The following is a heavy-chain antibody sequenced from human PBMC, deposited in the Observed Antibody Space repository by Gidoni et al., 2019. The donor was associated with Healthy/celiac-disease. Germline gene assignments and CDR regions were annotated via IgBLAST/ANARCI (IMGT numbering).Heavy chain of an antibody. Sequence: QVQLVESGGGVVQPGRSLRLSCAASGFPFRSYGMHWVRQAPGKGLEWVAVIWYDGSNKYYADSVKGRFTISRDNSKNTLYLQMNSLRAEDTAVYYCARGYYYGSGSGGMDVWGQGTTVTVSS. J-gene: IGHJ6*02. CDR1: GFPFRSYG. V-gene: IGHV3-33*01. D-gene: IGHD3-10*01. CDR3: ARGYYYGSGSGGMDV. CDR2: IWYDGSNK.